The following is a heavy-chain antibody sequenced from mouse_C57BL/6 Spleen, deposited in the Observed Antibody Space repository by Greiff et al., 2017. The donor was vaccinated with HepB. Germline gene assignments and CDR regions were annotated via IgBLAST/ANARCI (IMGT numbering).Heavy chain of an antibody. Sequence: VKLMESGAELARPGASVKLSCKASGYTFTSYGISWVKQRTGQGLEWIGEIYPRSGNTYYNEKFKGKATLTADKSSSTAYMELRSLTSEDSAVYFCARSGSSYAMDYWGQGTSVTVSS. V-gene: IGHV1-81*01. CDR3: ARSGSSYAMDY. CDR1: GYTFTSYG. D-gene: IGHD1-1*01. CDR2: IYPRSGNT. J-gene: IGHJ4*01.